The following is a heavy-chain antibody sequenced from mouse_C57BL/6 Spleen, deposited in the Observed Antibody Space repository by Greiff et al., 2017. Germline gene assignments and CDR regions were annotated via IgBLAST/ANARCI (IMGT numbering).Heavy chain of an antibody. CDR1: GYTFTSYW. V-gene: IGHV1-72*01. Sequence: VQLQQPGAELVKPGASVKLSCKASGYTFTSYWMHWVKQRPGRGLEWIGRIDPNSGGTTYNEKFKSKATLTVDKPSSTAYMQLRSLTSEDSAVYYCARDPASYGSSSYWYFDVWGTGTTVTVSS. D-gene: IGHD1-1*01. CDR2: IDPNSGGT. J-gene: IGHJ1*03. CDR3: ARDPASYGSSSYWYFDV.